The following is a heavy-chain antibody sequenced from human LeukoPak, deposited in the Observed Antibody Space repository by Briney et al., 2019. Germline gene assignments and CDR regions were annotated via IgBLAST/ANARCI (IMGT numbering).Heavy chain of an antibody. D-gene: IGHD6-13*01. J-gene: IGHJ6*03. V-gene: IGHV3-74*01. Sequence: PGGSLRLSCAASGFTFSSYWMHWVRQAPGKGLVWVSRINSDGSSTSYADSVKGRFTISRDNAKNTLYLQMNSLRAEDTAVYYCARGPYSSSWTDYYYYMDVWGKGTTVTVSS. CDR3: ARGPYSSSWTDYYYYMDV. CDR2: INSDGSST. CDR1: GFTFSSYW.